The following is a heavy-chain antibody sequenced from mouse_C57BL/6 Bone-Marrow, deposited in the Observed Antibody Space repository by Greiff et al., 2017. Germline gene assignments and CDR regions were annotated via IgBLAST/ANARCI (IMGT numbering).Heavy chain of an antibody. CDR1: GYTFTSYW. Sequence: VQLQQPGAELVMPGASVKLSCKASGYTFTSYWMHWVKQRPGQGLEWIGEIDPSDSYTNYNQKFMGKSTLTVDKSSSTAYMQLSSLTSEDSAVYYCATEFYYYGSSYWYFDVWGTGTTVTVSS. J-gene: IGHJ1*03. V-gene: IGHV1-69*01. CDR3: ATEFYYYGSSYWYFDV. D-gene: IGHD1-1*01. CDR2: IDPSDSYT.